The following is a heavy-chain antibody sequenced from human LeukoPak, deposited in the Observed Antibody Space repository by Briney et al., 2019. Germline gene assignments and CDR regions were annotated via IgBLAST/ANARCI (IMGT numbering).Heavy chain of an antibody. V-gene: IGHV3-23*01. J-gene: IGHJ6*03. CDR1: GFSISSGY. Sequence: ASETLSLTCAVSGFSISSGYFWGWIRRPPGKGLEWVSAISGSGGSTYYADSVKGRFTISRDNSKNTLYLQMNSLRAEDTAVCYCAKDSYSSSWYPLYYMDVWGKGTTVTVSS. CDR3: AKDSYSSSWYPLYYMDV. D-gene: IGHD6-13*01. CDR2: ISGSGGST.